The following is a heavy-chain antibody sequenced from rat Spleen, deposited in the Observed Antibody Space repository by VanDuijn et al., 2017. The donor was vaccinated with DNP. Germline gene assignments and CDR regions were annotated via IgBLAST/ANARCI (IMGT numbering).Heavy chain of an antibody. J-gene: IGHJ2*01. V-gene: IGHV4-2*01. CDR3: AKGPNYGGWSDYFDY. Sequence: EVKLVESGGGLVQPGSSLKLSCAASGFNFNDYWMAWVRQAPGEGLEWIGEINKDSSTIDYNPSLKDKFTVSRDNVQNTLYLQMSELGSEDTAIYYCAKGPNYGGWSDYFDYWGQGVMVTVSS. CDR2: INKDSSTI. D-gene: IGHD1-11*01. CDR1: GFNFNDYW.